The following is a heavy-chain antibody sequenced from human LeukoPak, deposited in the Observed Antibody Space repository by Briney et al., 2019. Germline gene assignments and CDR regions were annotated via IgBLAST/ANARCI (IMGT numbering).Heavy chain of an antibody. CDR2: IYYSGST. D-gene: IGHD2-15*01. V-gene: IGHV4-59*01. J-gene: IGHJ5*02. CDR3: ARGVVVVAATVYWFDP. CDR1: GGSISSYY. Sequence: KPSETLSLTCTVSGGSISSYYWSWIRQPPGKGLEWIGYIYYSGSTNYNPSLKSRVTISVDTSKNQFSLKLSSVTAADTAVYYCARGVVVVAATVYWFDPWGQGTLVTVSS.